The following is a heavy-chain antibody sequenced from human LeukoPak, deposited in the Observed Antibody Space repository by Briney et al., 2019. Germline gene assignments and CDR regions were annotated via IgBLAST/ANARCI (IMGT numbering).Heavy chain of an antibody. D-gene: IGHD6-6*01. CDR2: INHRGST. CDR1: GESLSKYY. CDR3: ARGHLVFAY. Sequence: SETLSLTCAVYGESLSKYYWTWIRQSPGKGLEWIGEINHRGSTNLNPSLKSRVTLSVDTSKNQFSLKVSSVTAADTALYYCARGHLVFAYWGQGTLVTVSS. J-gene: IGHJ4*02. V-gene: IGHV4-34*01.